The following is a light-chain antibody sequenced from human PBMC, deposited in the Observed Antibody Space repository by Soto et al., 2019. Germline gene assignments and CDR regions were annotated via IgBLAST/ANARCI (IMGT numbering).Light chain of an antibody. J-gene: IGKJ1*01. CDR3: QQYNNWPQT. V-gene: IGKV3-15*01. CDR1: QSVSSN. Sequence: EIVMTQSPATLSVSPGERATLSCRASQSVSSNLASYQQKPGQAPRLLIYGASTRATGIPDRFSGSGSGTEFTLTISSLQSEDFAVYYCQQYNNWPQTFGQGTKVEIK. CDR2: GAS.